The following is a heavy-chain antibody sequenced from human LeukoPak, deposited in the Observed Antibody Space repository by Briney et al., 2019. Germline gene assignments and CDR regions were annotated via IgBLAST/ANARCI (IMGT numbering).Heavy chain of an antibody. V-gene: IGHV1-24*01. Sequence: ASVKVSCKVSGYTLTDLSMHWVRQAPGKGREWMGGFDPEDGETIYAQNFQGRVIMTEGTSTDTAYMEVRSLRSEDTAVYYCATSSGYGFLFEYWGQGTLVTVSS. CDR1: GYTLTDLS. D-gene: IGHD3-22*01. J-gene: IGHJ4*02. CDR2: FDPEDGET. CDR3: ATSSGYGFLFEY.